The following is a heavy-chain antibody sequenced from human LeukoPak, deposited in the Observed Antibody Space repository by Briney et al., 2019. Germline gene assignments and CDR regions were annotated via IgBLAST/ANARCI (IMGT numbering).Heavy chain of an antibody. CDR1: GFTFSSYS. V-gene: IGHV3-21*01. D-gene: IGHD5-12*01. CDR2: ISCSSSYI. Sequence: PGGSLRLSCAASGFTFSSYSMNWVRQAPGKGLEWVSSISCSSSYIYYADSVKGRFTISRDNAKNSLYLQMNSLRAEDTAVYYCARGPWDIVATIDFDYWGQGTLVTVSS. CDR3: ARGPWDIVATIDFDY. J-gene: IGHJ4*02.